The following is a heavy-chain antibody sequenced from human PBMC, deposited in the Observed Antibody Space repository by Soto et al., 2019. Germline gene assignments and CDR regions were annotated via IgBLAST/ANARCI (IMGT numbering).Heavy chain of an antibody. Sequence: PGGSLRLSCAASGFTFSSYWMHWVRQAPGKGLVWVSRINSDGNNKYYADSVEGRFTISRDNSKNTVYLQMNSLRLEDTAVYYCARGPSYSDSYFDYWGQGTLVTVSS. CDR3: ARGPSYSDSYFDY. J-gene: IGHJ4*02. V-gene: IGHV3-74*01. CDR1: GFTFSSYW. CDR2: INSDGNNK. D-gene: IGHD4-17*01.